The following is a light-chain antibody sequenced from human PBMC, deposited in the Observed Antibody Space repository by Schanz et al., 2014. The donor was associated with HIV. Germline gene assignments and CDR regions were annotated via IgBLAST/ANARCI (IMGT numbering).Light chain of an antibody. CDR2: SAS. CDR1: EGIEND. V-gene: IGKV1-6*01. Sequence: AIQMTQSPTSLSASVGDRVTIPCRASEGIENDLAWYQQRPGRAPKLLIFSASTVQNGVPSRFSGSRSGRDFTLTITGLQPDDFATYFCHQYKTYPYTFGQGTKLEIK. CDR3: HQYKTYPYT. J-gene: IGKJ2*01.